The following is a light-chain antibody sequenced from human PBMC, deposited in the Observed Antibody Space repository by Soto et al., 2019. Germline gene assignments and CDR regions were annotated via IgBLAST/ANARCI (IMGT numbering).Light chain of an antibody. CDR1: ESMSNC. Sequence: DIQMTQSPSTLSASVGDRVTITCRASESMSNCLAWSQPKLGKAPKLLISGASSRATGIPDRFSGSGSGTDFTLSISSLEPEDFAVYYCQQRSNWPRTFGQGTKVDIK. CDR3: QQRSNWPRT. CDR2: GAS. V-gene: IGKV1-5*01. J-gene: IGKJ1*01.